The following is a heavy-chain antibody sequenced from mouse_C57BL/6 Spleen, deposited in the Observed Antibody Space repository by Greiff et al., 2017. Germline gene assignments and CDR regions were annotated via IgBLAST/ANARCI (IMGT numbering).Heavy chain of an antibody. CDR3: ARCATVNYYYALDY. D-gene: IGHD1-1*01. J-gene: IGHJ4*01. CDR1: GYTFTSYW. Sequence: QVQLQQSGAELVMPGASVKLSCKASGYTFTSYWMHWVKQRPGQGLEWIGEIDPSDSYTNYTQKFKGKSTLTVDKSSSTAYMKLSSLTSEDSAVYYCARCATVNYYYALDYWGQGTSVTVSS. V-gene: IGHV1-69*01. CDR2: IDPSDSYT.